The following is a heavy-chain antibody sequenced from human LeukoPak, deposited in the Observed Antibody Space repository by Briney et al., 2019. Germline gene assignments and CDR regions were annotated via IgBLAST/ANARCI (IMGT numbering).Heavy chain of an antibody. Sequence: SETLSLTCTVSGGSVRSYYWGWIRQPPGKGLEWIGSIYYSGNTYYNPSLKSRVTISVDTSKNQFSLKLSSVTAADTAVYYCAAGGKVDYWGQGTLVTVSS. CDR2: IYYSGNT. CDR1: GGSVRSYY. V-gene: IGHV4-39*01. CDR3: AAGGKVDY. J-gene: IGHJ4*02. D-gene: IGHD3-16*01.